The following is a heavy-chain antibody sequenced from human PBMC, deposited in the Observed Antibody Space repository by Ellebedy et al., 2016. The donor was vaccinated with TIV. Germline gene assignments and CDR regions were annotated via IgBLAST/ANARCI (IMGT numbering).Heavy chain of an antibody. Sequence: GGSLRLSCAASGFTFSPYAMNWVRQVPGKGLEWVSHISGSSLTKMYADSVVGRFTISRNNAKNSLYLQMDSLRDEDTAVYYCARDMAWGNERMNDAFDIWGQGTMVTVSS. CDR2: ISGSSLTK. D-gene: IGHD7-27*01. J-gene: IGHJ3*02. CDR3: ARDMAWGNERMNDAFDI. CDR1: GFTFSPYA. V-gene: IGHV3-48*02.